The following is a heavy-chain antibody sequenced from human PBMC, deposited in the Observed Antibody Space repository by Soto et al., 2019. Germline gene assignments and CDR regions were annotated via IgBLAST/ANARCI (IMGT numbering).Heavy chain of an antibody. CDR2: MNPNSENT. CDR3: AIVTFLLNVPSDIDS. V-gene: IGHV1-8*01. J-gene: IGHJ4*02. D-gene: IGHD3-16*01. CDR1: GYTFTSYD. Sequence: QVQLVQSGAEVRKPGASVKVSCKASGYTFTSYDINWLRQTTGEGLVWMGWMNPNSENTIYAPKFQGRVTMTRNNSTNTAYVELGGLSCDDTAVYYCAIVTFLLNVPSDIDSWGQGTLVTVSS.